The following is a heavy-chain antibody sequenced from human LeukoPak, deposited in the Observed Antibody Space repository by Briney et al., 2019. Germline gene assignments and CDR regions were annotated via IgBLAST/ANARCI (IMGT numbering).Heavy chain of an antibody. CDR2: INQDGSER. D-gene: IGHD6-19*01. CDR1: GFTFRSSW. V-gene: IGHV3-7*03. CDR3: ARDNRAVALDAYDI. Sequence: GGSLRLSCAASGFTFRSSWMTWVRQAPGKGLEWVANINQDGSERHYVDSAKARFTMSRDNAKNSLYLQMNSLRAEDTAVYFCARDNRAVALDAYDIWGQGTMVTVSS. J-gene: IGHJ3*02.